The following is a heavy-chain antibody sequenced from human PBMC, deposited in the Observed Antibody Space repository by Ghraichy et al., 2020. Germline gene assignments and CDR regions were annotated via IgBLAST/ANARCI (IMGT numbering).Heavy chain of an antibody. CDR3: ANLHNWNDDAFDI. Sequence: GGSLRLSCAASGFTFSSYGMHWVRQAPGKGLEWVAFIRYDGSNKYYADSVKGRFTISRDNSKNTLYLQMNSLRAEDTAVYYCANLHNWNDDAFDIWGQGTMVTFSS. D-gene: IGHD1-1*01. CDR1: GFTFSSYG. V-gene: IGHV3-30*02. CDR2: IRYDGSNK. J-gene: IGHJ3*02.